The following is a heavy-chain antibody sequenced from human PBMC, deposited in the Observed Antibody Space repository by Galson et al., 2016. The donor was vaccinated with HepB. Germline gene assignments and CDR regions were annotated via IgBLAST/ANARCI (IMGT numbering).Heavy chain of an antibody. V-gene: IGHV3-33*01. CDR2: IWFDGTNE. D-gene: IGHD1-26*01. CDR3: TRTDIRTWDGYFDY. CDR1: SFIFTDYG. J-gene: IGHJ4*02. Sequence: SLRLSCAASSFIFTDYGMHWVRQAPGKGLEWVAAIWFDGTNEIYADSVKGRFTISRDNSKNAIYLQMNSLRAEDTAVYYCTRTDIRTWDGYFDYWGQGTLVTVSS.